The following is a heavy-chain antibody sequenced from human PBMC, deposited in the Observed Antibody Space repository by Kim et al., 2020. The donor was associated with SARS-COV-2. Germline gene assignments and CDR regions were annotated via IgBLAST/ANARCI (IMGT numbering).Heavy chain of an antibody. CDR3: ARHPDILWFGELSSYYFDY. V-gene: IGHV5-10-1*01. CDR1: GYSFTSYW. J-gene: IGHJ4*02. D-gene: IGHD3-10*01. Sequence: GESLKISCKGSGYSFTSYWISWVRQMPGKGLEWMGRIDPSDSYTNYSPSFQGHVTISADKSISTAYLQWSSLKASDPAMYYCARHPDILWFGELSSYYFDYWGQGTLVTVSS. CDR2: IDPSDSYT.